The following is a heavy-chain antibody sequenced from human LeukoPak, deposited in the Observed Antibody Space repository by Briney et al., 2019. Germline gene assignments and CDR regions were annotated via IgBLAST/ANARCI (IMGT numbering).Heavy chain of an antibody. CDR2: ISGSGGST. V-gene: IGHV3-23*01. D-gene: IGHD3-22*01. Sequence: GGSLRLSCAASGFTSSSYAMSWVRQAPGKGLEWVSAISGSGGSTYYADSVKGRFTISRDNSKNTLYLQMNSLRAEDTAVYYCAKDQYDSSVFDYWGQGTLVTVSS. CDR1: GFTSSSYA. J-gene: IGHJ4*02. CDR3: AKDQYDSSVFDY.